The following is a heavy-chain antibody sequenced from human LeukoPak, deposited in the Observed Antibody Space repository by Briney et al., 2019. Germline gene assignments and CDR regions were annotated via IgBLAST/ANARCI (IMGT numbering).Heavy chain of an antibody. CDR1: GFTFSSYA. CDR2: ISGSGGST. V-gene: IGHV3-23*01. D-gene: IGHD3-22*01. CDR3: AKAYYYERSGYAT. Sequence: GGSLRLSCAASGFTFSSYAMSWVRQAPGKGLEWVSAISGSGGSTKYAASVKGRFTISRDNSKNTLYLQINSLRAEDTAVYYCAKAYYYERSGYATWGQGTLVTVSS. J-gene: IGHJ5*02.